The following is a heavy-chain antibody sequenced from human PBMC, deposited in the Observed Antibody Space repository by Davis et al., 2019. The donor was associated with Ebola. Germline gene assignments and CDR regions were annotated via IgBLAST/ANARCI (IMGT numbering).Heavy chain of an antibody. V-gene: IGHV4-59*08. CDR3: ARLVGATSSFDY. CDR2: IYYSGST. J-gene: IGHJ4*02. Sequence: SETLSLTCTVSGGSISSYYWSWIRQPPGKGLEWIGYIYYSGSTYYNPSLKSRVTISVDTSKNQFSLKLSSVTAADTAVYYCARLVGATSSFDYWGQGTLVTVSS. CDR1: GGSISSYY. D-gene: IGHD1-26*01.